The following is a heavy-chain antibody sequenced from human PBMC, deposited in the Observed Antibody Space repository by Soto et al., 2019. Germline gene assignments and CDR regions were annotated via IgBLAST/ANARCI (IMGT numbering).Heavy chain of an antibody. Sequence: ASVKVSCKASGYTFTSYEMYWVRQAPGQGLEWMGIINPSGGSTTYAQKFQGRVTMTRDTSTSTVYMELSSLRSEDTAVYYCARAGREGNKTFNFGGQEPLFTVP. J-gene: IGHJ4*02. V-gene: IGHV1-46*01. CDR1: GYTFTSYE. CDR2: INPSGGST. D-gene: IGHD1-20*01. CDR3: ARAGREGNKTFNF.